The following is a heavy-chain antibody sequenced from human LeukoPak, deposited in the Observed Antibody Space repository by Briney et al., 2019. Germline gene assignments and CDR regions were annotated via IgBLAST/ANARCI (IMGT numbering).Heavy chain of an antibody. Sequence: SETLSLTCAVYGESFSGYYWSWIRQPPGKGLEWIGEINHSGSTNYNPSLKSRVTISVDTSKNQFSLKLSSVTAADTAVYYCARTQEAGYSSGWYDSYYYYYMDVWGKGTTVTISS. CDR2: INHSGST. CDR1: GESFSGYY. V-gene: IGHV4-34*01. D-gene: IGHD6-19*01. J-gene: IGHJ6*03. CDR3: ARTQEAGYSSGWYDSYYYYYMDV.